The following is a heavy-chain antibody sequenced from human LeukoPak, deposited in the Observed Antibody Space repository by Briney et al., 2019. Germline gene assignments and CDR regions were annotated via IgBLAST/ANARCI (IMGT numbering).Heavy chain of an antibody. Sequence: SETLSLTCTVSNYSISSGYYWGWFRQPPGKGLEWIGSMHHSGSTYQTPSLKSRVTMSADTSKNQFSLRLSSVTAADTAVYYCARDISARYDYWGQGALVTVSS. CDR2: MHHSGST. J-gene: IGHJ4*02. CDR3: ARDISARYDY. CDR1: NYSISSGYY. V-gene: IGHV4-38-2*02. D-gene: IGHD1-14*01.